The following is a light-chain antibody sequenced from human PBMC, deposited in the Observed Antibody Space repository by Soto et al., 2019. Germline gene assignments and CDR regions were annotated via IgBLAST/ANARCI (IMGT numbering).Light chain of an antibody. J-gene: IGLJ1*01. CDR2: GVT. CDR3: FSHRGGDSHV. Sequence: TQAASVSGSPGQADTISCTGTISHVCAYNYVSWYQQYPGKAPKLMIYGVTNRPSGVSNRFSGSKNGNTASLTISGLQAQVEADYYCFSHRGGDSHVFGTGTTVTVL. CDR1: ISHVCAYNY. V-gene: IGLV2-14*01.